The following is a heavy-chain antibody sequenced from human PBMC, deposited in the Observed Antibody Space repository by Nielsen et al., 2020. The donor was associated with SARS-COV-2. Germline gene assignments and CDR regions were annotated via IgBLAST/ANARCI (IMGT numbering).Heavy chain of an antibody. CDR3: ARAGGSSGWYYFDY. J-gene: IGHJ4*02. V-gene: IGHV4-61*02. D-gene: IGHD6-19*01. Sequence: SETLSLTCTVSGGSISSHTYYWSWIRQPAGKGLEWIGRIYTSGSTNFNPSLKSRVTISVDTSKNQFSLKLSSVAAADTAVYYCARAGGSSGWYYFDYWGQGTLVTVSS. CDR1: GGSISSHTYY. CDR2: IYTSGST.